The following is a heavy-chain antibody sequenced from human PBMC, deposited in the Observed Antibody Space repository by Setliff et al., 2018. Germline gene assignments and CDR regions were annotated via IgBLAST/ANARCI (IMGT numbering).Heavy chain of an antibody. CDR1: GSSISSGYY. CDR3: ARHEVVAGLEYFQH. Sequence: KTSETLSLTCAVSGSSISSGYYWGWIRQPPGKGLEWIGSMFHSGSTYYNPSLKSRVTISIDTSNNQFSLKLTSVTAADTAVYYCARHEVVAGLEYFQHWGQGTLVTVSS. CDR2: MFHSGST. J-gene: IGHJ1*01. D-gene: IGHD2-15*01. V-gene: IGHV4-38-2*01.